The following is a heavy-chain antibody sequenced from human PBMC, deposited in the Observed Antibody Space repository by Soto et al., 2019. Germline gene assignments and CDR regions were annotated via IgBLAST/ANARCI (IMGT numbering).Heavy chain of an antibody. J-gene: IGHJ4*02. D-gene: IGHD3-10*01. V-gene: IGHV4-59*01. CDR3: ARDRRRGGGSGSYYNGPYFDY. CDR2: IYYSGST. Sequence: PSETLSLTCTVSGGSISSYYWSWIRQPPGKGLEWIGYIYYSGSTNYNPSLKSRVTISVDTSKNQFSLKLSSVTAADTAVYYCARDRRRGGGSGSYYNGPYFDYWSQGTLVTVSS. CDR1: GGSISSYY.